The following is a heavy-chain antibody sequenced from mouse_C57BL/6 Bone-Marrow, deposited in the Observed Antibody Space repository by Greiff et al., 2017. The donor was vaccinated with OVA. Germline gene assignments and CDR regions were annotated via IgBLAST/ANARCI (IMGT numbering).Heavy chain of an antibody. CDR1: GFTFSSYG. Sequence: EVKVVESGGDLVKPGGSLKLSCAASGFTFSSYGMSWVRQTPDKRLEWVATISSGGSYTYYPDSVKGRFTISRDNAKNTLYLQMSSLKSEDTAMYYCARQDYDEVAGAMDYWGQGTSVTVSS. J-gene: IGHJ4*01. CDR2: ISSGGSYT. CDR3: ARQDYDEVAGAMDY. D-gene: IGHD2-4*01. V-gene: IGHV5-6*01.